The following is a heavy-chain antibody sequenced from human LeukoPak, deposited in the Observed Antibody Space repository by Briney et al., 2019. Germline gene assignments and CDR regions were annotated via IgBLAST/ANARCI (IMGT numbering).Heavy chain of an antibody. CDR2: IYTSGST. CDR3: ARSSGYYFEYFHH. J-gene: IGHJ1*01. Sequence: SETLSLTCTDSGYSISSGYYWSWIRQPAGKGLEWIGRIYTSGSTNYNPSLKSRVTISVDTSKNQFSLKLSSVTAADTAVYYCARSSGYYFEYFHHWGQGTLVTVSS. V-gene: IGHV4-61*02. D-gene: IGHD3-22*01. CDR1: GYSISSGYY.